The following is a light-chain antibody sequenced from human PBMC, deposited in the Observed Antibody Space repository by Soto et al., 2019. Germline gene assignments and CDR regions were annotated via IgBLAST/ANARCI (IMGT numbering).Light chain of an antibody. J-gene: IGKJ2*01. CDR1: QSVSSY. CDR3: LQRSTWYT. CDR2: DVS. V-gene: IGKV3-11*01. Sequence: EIVLTQSPATLSLSPGERATLSCRASQSVSSYLAWYQQKPGQAPRLVIYDVSSRATGVPPRFSDSGSGTDFTLTISSLEPEDFAFYYCLQRSTWYTFGQGTKLEIK.